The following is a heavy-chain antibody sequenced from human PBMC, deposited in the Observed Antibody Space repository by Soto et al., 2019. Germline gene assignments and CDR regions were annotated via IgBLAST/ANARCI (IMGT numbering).Heavy chain of an antibody. D-gene: IGHD2-15*01. V-gene: IGHV4-34*01. J-gene: IGHJ6*03. CDR2: INHSGST. CDR3: ARGQGGGSPKGNYYYYYMDV. CDR1: GGSFSGYY. Sequence: PSETLSLTCAVYGGSFSGYYWSWIRQPPGKGLEWIGEINHSGSTNYNPSLKSRVTISVDTSKNQFSLKLSSVTAADTAVYYCARGQGGGSPKGNYYYYYMDVWGKGTTVT.